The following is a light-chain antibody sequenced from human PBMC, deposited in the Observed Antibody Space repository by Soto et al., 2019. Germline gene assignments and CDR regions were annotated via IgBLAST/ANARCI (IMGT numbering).Light chain of an antibody. CDR2: DNT. V-gene: IGLV1-40*01. J-gene: IGLJ2*01. CDR3: QSYDTSLSASV. Sequence: QSVLTQPPSVSGAPGQRVTISCTGSSSNIGAGYAVHWYQQLPGTAPKLLIYDNTNRPSGVPDRFSGSESGTSASLAITGLQAEDEADYYSQSYDTSLSASVFGGGTKLTVL. CDR1: SSNIGAGYA.